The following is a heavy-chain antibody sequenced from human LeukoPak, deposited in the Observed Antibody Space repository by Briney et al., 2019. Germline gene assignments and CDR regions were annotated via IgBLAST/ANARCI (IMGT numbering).Heavy chain of an antibody. Sequence: SETLSLTCTVSGGSISSSSYYWGWIRQPPGKGLEWIGSIYYSGSTYYDPSLKSRVTISVDTSKNQFSLKLSSVTAADTAVYYCARHRYYYDSSGYYSVAFDIWGQGTMVTVSS. V-gene: IGHV4-39*01. D-gene: IGHD3-22*01. CDR2: IYYSGST. CDR3: ARHRYYYDSSGYYSVAFDI. J-gene: IGHJ3*02. CDR1: GGSISSSSYY.